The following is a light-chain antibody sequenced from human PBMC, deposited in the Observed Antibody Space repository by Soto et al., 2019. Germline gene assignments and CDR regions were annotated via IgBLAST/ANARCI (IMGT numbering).Light chain of an antibody. J-gene: IGKJ4*01. CDR3: QQYGSSPLT. Sequence: EIVLTQSPGTLSLSPGERATLSCRASQSVSSSYLAWYQQKPGQAPRLLIYGASTRATGIPDRFSGSGSGTDFTFTISRLESVDFAVYYCQQYGSSPLTFGGGTEVEIK. CDR2: GAS. CDR1: QSVSSSY. V-gene: IGKV3-20*01.